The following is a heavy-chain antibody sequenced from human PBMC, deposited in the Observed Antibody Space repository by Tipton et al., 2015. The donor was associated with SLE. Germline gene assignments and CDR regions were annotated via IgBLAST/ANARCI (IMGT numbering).Heavy chain of an antibody. Sequence: TLSLTCAVYGGSFSGYYWSWIRQPPGKGLEWIGEINHSGSTNYNPSLKSRVTISVDTSKNQFSLKLSSVTAADTAVYYCARKEVYYAFWSGYDGAFDIWGQGTMVTVSS. J-gene: IGHJ3*02. CDR2: INHSGST. CDR1: GGSFSGYY. CDR3: ARKEVYYAFWSGYDGAFDI. V-gene: IGHV4-34*01. D-gene: IGHD3-3*01.